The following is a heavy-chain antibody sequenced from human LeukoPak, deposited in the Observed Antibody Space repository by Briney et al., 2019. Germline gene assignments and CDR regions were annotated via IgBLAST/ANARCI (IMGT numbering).Heavy chain of an antibody. J-gene: IGHJ4*02. D-gene: IGHD3-10*01. Sequence: GGSLRLSCAASGFDIYNDWMSWVRQAPGRGLEWVGRIKSKSAGGTIDYAAPVNGRFIISRDDSKNTLYLQMNSLKTEDTAMYYCTLIKGWGSGTYYLDYWGQGTLVTVSS. CDR2: IKSKSAGGTI. CDR1: GFDIYNDW. CDR3: TLIKGWGSGTYYLDY. V-gene: IGHV3-15*01.